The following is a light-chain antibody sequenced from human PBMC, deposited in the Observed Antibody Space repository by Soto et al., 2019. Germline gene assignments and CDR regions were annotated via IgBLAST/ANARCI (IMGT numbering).Light chain of an antibody. J-gene: IGKJ2*01. CDR3: AQSYSTPT. CDR2: AAS. Sequence: DIQMTQSPSSLSASVGDRVTITCRASQRISSYLNWYQQKPGKAPKLLIYAASSLQSGVASRFSGSGYGTDFTHTISSLQPEDFATYDCAQSYSTPTFGQGNKLEIK. CDR1: QRISSY. V-gene: IGKV1-39*01.